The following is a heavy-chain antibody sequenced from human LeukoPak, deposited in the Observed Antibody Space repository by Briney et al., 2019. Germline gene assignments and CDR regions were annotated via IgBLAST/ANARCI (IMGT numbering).Heavy chain of an antibody. CDR3: AIYGVVLATYGSPSPFVY. Sequence: PSETLSLTCTVSGSSLSSDYYWGWIRQPPGKGLEWIGSISDSGSAYYNPSLKSRVVISVDPSKKQFSLKVTSVTAADTAVYYCAIYGVVLATYGSPSPFVYWGQGTLVTVSS. CDR1: GSSLSSDYY. J-gene: IGHJ4*02. CDR2: ISDSGSA. V-gene: IGHV4-38-2*02. D-gene: IGHD3-16*01.